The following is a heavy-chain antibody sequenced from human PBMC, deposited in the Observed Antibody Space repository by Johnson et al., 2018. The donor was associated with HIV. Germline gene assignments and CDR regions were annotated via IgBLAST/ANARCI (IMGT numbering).Heavy chain of an antibody. CDR2: INSDGTTT. CDR3: ARGVGGGWYWAFDI. J-gene: IGHJ3*02. D-gene: IGHD6-19*01. V-gene: IGHV3-74*02. Sequence: MQLVESGGGVVQPGRSLRLSCAVSGFSFSSYWMHWVRQPPGKGLVWVSRINSDGTTTTYADSVKGRFTISRDNAKNTLYLQMNSLRAEDTAVYYCARGVGGGWYWAFDIWGQGTMVTVSS. CDR1: GFSFSSYW.